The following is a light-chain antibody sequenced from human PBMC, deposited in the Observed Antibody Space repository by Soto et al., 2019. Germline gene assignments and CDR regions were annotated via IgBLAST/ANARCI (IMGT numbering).Light chain of an antibody. CDR2: GAS. CDR3: QHYGISRT. Sequence: EIVLTQSPGTLSLSPGERATLSCRASQSVNSDYLAWYQQKPGQAPRLLIYGASSRAAGIPDRFSGSGCGTDFTLTISRLEPDDFAVYYCQHYGISRTFGQGTKLEIK. V-gene: IGKV3-20*01. J-gene: IGKJ2*01. CDR1: QSVNSDY.